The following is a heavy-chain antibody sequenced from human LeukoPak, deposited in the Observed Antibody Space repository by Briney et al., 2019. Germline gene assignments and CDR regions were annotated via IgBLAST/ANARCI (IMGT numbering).Heavy chain of an antibody. CDR2: INWNGGNT. V-gene: IGHV3-20*04. D-gene: IGHD1-26*01. CDR3: ARDPHSLDF. Sequence: GGSLRLSCAASGFTFDDYGMTWARQAPGKGLEWVSGINWNGGNTNYADSVKGRFTISRDNAKNSLYLQMNSLRAEDTAVYYCARDPHSLDFWGQGTLVTVSS. CDR1: GFTFDDYG. J-gene: IGHJ4*02.